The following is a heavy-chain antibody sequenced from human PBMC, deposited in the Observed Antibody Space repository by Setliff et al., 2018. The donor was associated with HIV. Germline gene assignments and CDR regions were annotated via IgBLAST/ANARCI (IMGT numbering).Heavy chain of an antibody. CDR1: GLPFYNYW. V-gene: IGHV3-7*01. D-gene: IGHD6-13*01. J-gene: IGHJ4*02. CDR2: IKQDGSDM. Sequence: LSLSCVASGLPFYNYWMTWLRRAPGRGLEWVANIKQDGSDMHYIESVKGRFTIFRDNAKNSVFLQMNSLRAEDTGVYYCATQTGFYNSHWYDYWGQGTMVTVSS. CDR3: ATQTGFYNSHWYDY.